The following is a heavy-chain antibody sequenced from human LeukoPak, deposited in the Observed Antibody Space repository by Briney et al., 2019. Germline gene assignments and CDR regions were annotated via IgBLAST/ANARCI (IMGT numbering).Heavy chain of an antibody. J-gene: IGHJ3*02. CDR3: ARGASAWEYTTFDI. Sequence: SQTLSLTCTVSGGSISSGGYYWSWIRQHPGKGLEWIGYIYYSGSTYYNPSLKSRVTISVDTSKNQFSLKLSSVTAADTAVYYCARGASAWEYTTFDIWGQGTIVTVSS. CDR1: GGSISSGGYY. CDR2: IYYSGST. V-gene: IGHV4-31*03. D-gene: IGHD6-6*01.